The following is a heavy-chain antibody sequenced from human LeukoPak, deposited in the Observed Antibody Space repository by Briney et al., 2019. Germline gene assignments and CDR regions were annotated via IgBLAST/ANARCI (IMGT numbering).Heavy chain of an antibody. D-gene: IGHD1-7*01. CDR2: INHSGST. CDR3: ARISLGLEVHREY. J-gene: IGHJ4*02. Sequence: SETLSLTCAVYGGSFSGDYWSWLRQPPGKGLEWIGEINHSGSTNYNPSLKSRVTISVDTSKNQFSLKLSSVTAADTAVYYCARISLGLEVHREYWGQGTLVTVSS. V-gene: IGHV4-34*01. CDR1: GGSFSGDY.